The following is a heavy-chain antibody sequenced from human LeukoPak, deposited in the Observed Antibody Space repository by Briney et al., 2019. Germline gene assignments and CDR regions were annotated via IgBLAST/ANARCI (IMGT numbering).Heavy chain of an antibody. V-gene: IGHV3-7*01. D-gene: IGHD5-18*01. CDR2: IKEGESEI. J-gene: IGHJ4*02. Sequence: PGGSLRLSCAASGFTFSSSWMTWVRQAPGQGLEWVANIKEGESEIYYVDSVKGRFTASRDNAKNSLYLQMNSLRAEDTAVYYCARILTYSYGPDYWGQGILVTVSS. CDR1: GFTFSSSW. CDR3: ARILTYSYGPDY.